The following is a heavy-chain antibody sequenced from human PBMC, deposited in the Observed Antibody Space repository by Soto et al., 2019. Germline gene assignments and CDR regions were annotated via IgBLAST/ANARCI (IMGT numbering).Heavy chain of an antibody. V-gene: IGHV4-31*03. CDR1: GGSVSSGGYY. CDR3: ARRALPQCINGVCYKDGFWDY. J-gene: IGHJ4*02. CDR2: IYYSGTT. D-gene: IGHD2-8*01. Sequence: PSETLSLTCTVSGGSVSSGGYYWSWIRQHPGTGLEWIGYIYYSGTTYFNPSLKSRASISLDTSKNEFSLKLTSVTAADTAVYYWARRALPQCINGVCYKDGFWDYWGQGALVTVS.